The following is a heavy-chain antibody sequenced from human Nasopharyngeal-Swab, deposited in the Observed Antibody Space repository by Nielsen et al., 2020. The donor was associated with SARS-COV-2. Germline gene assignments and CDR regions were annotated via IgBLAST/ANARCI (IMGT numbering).Heavy chain of an antibody. CDR1: GYTFTTYG. Sequence: ASVKVSCKASGYTFTTYGISWVRQAPGQGLEWMGWISAYKGNTNYAQKFQGRVTMTRDTSTSTVNMELSSLRSEDTAVYYCARVSELSRSYYYYGMDVWGQGTTVTVSS. D-gene: IGHD1-26*01. J-gene: IGHJ6*02. V-gene: IGHV1-18*04. CDR3: ARVSELSRSYYYYGMDV. CDR2: ISAYKGNT.